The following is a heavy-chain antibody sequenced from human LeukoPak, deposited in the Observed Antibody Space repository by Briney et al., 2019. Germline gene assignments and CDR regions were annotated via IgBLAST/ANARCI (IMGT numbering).Heavy chain of an antibody. Sequence: GASVKVSRKASGYTFTSYDINWVRQATGQGLEWMGWMNPNSGNTGYAQKFQGRVTMTRDTSISTAYMELSSLRSEDTAVYYCARMSYYDSSGDNWFDPWGQGTLVTVSS. CDR1: GYTFTSYD. CDR2: MNPNSGNT. D-gene: IGHD3-22*01. J-gene: IGHJ5*02. V-gene: IGHV1-8*02. CDR3: ARMSYYDSSGDNWFDP.